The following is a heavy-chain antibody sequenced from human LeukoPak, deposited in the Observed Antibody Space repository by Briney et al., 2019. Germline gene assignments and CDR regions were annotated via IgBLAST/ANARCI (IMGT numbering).Heavy chain of an antibody. D-gene: IGHD2-15*01. J-gene: IGHJ3*02. CDR3: ARVPLYCSGGSCQSDAFDI. CDR1: GGSISSGGYY. CDR2: IYYSGST. V-gene: IGHV4-31*03. Sequence: SETLSLPCSVSGGSISSGGYYWSWIRQHPGKGLGWIGYIYYSGSTYYNPSLKSRVTISADTSKTQFSLRLSSVTAADTAVYYCARVPLYCSGGSCQSDAFDIWGEGTMVTVSS.